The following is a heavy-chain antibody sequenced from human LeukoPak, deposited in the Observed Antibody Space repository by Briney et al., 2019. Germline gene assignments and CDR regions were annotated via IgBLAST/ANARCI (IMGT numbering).Heavy chain of an antibody. CDR1: GFTFSNHC. J-gene: IGHJ4*02. V-gene: IGHV3-7*01. CDR3: ARTYYDYVWGSYPSNY. CDR2: IKQDGSER. D-gene: IGHD3-16*01. Sequence: GGSLTLSCALSGFTFSNHCMSWVRQAPGKGLEWVANIKQDGSERYYVDSVKGRFTISRDNAKNSLYMQMNSLRAEDTAVYYCARTYYDYVWGSYPSNYWGQGTLVTVSS.